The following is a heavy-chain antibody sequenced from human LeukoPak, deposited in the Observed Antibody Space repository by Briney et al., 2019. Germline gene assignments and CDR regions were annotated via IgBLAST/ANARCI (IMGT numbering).Heavy chain of an antibody. D-gene: IGHD2-15*01. CDR2: INTYNGNT. J-gene: IGHJ5*02. CDR1: GYTFTTYG. V-gene: IGHV1-18*01. CDR3: ARDPGTRVVDP. Sequence: ASVNVSCKASGYTFTTYGISWVRQAPGQGLEWMGWINTYNGNTNYAQKVQGRVTMTTDTSTSTAYMELRSLRSGDTAVYYCARDPGTRVVDPWGQGTLVTVSS.